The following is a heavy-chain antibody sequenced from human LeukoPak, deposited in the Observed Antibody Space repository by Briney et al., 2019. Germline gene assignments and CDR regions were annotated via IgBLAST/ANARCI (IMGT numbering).Heavy chain of an antibody. D-gene: IGHD6-13*01. Sequence: ASVKVSCKASGYTFTSYGISWVRQAPGQGLEWMGWISTYNGNTDYAQKFQGRVTMTTGTSTSTAYMELRSLRSDDTAVYYCARDPSYSSNWYYDYWGQGTLVTVSS. J-gene: IGHJ4*02. V-gene: IGHV1-18*01. CDR2: ISTYNGNT. CDR1: GYTFTSYG. CDR3: ARDPSYSSNWYYDY.